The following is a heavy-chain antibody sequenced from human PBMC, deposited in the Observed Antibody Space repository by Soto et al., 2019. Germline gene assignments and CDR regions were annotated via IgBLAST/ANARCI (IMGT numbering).Heavy chain of an antibody. J-gene: IGHJ2*01. CDR1: GGSISSGDYY. D-gene: IGHD5-18*01. Sequence: SETLSLTCTVSGGSISSGDYYRSWIRQPPGKGLEWIGYIYYSGSTYYNPSLKSRVTISVDTSKNQFSLKLSSVTAADTAVYYCARVRDTAMARYFDLWGRGTLVTVSS. CDR3: ARVRDTAMARYFDL. CDR2: IYYSGST. V-gene: IGHV4-30-4*01.